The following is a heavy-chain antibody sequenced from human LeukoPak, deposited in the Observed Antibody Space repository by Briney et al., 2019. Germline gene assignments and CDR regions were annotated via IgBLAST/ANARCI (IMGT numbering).Heavy chain of an antibody. CDR2: INPNSSGT. CDR1: GYTFTGYY. V-gene: IGHV1-2*02. J-gene: IGHJ3*02. D-gene: IGHD1-26*01. Sequence: GASVKVSCKASGYTFTGYYMHWVRQAPGQGLEWMGWINPNSSGTNYAQKFQGRVTMTRDTSISTAYMELSRLRSDDTAVYYCARDWAWATVGATLGIWGQGTMVTVSS. CDR3: ARDWAWATVGATLGI.